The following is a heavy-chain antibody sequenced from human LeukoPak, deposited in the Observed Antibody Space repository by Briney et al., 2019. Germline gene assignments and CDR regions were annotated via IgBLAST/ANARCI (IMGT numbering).Heavy chain of an antibody. J-gene: IGHJ4*02. V-gene: IGHV1-69*13. CDR3: AIYSGYSYGYHFDY. CDR2: IIPIFGTA. D-gene: IGHD5-18*01. Sequence: GASVKVSCMASGGTFSSYAISWVRQAPGQGLEWMGGIIPIFGTANYAQKFQGRVTITADESTSTAYMELSSLRSEDTAVYYCAIYSGYSYGYHFDYWGQGTLVTVSS. CDR1: GGTFSSYA.